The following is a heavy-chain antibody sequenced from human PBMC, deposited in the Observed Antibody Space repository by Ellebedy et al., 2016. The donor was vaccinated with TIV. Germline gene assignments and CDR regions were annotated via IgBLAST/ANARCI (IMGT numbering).Heavy chain of an antibody. CDR3: ARRYSGSSYHYFDY. J-gene: IGHJ4*02. Sequence: MPSETLSLTCAVFGGSLSGYYWSWIRQSPGKGLEWVGEINHSGSTNYNPSLKSRVTISVDTSRNQFSLKLSSVTAADTAVYYCARRYSGSSYHYFDYWGQGTLVIVSS. CDR1: GGSLSGYY. CDR2: INHSGST. V-gene: IGHV4-34*01. D-gene: IGHD1-26*01.